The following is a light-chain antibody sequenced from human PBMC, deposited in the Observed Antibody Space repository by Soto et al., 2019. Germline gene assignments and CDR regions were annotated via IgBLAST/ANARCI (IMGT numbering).Light chain of an antibody. CDR2: AAS. V-gene: IGKV1-6*01. CDR1: QGIRND. J-gene: IGKJ4*01. CDR3: QQRSNWPLP. Sequence: AIQMTQSPSSLSASVGDRVTITCRASQGIRNDLGWYQQKPGKAPKLLIYAASSLQSGVPSRFSGSGSGTDFTLTISSLEPEDFAVYYCQQRSNWPLPFGGGTKVDI.